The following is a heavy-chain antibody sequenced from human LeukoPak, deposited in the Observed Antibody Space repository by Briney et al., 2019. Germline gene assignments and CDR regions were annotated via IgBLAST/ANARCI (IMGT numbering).Heavy chain of an antibody. D-gene: IGHD3-16*01. CDR1: GFTFSSYG. Sequence: GGSLRLSCAASGFTFSSYGMHWVRQAPGKGLEWVAVISYDGSDKYYADSVKGRFTIARDNSKSTLYLQMNSLRAEDTAVYYCAKDALGGVFLDYWGQGTLVTVSS. V-gene: IGHV3-30*18. CDR2: ISYDGSDK. J-gene: IGHJ4*02. CDR3: AKDALGGVFLDY.